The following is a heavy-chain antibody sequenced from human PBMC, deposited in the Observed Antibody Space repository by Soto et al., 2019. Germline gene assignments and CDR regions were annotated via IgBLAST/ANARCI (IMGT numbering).Heavy chain of an antibody. V-gene: IGHV5-51*01. Sequence: GESLKISCKGSGYSFTSYWIGWVRQMPGKGLEWMGIIYPGDSDTRYSPSFQGQVTISADKSISTAYLQWSSLKASDTAMYYCARETAAAGTVEADYYYYMDVWGKGTTVTVSS. CDR1: GYSFTSYW. CDR2: IYPGDSDT. CDR3: ARETAAAGTVEADYYYYMDV. D-gene: IGHD6-13*01. J-gene: IGHJ6*03.